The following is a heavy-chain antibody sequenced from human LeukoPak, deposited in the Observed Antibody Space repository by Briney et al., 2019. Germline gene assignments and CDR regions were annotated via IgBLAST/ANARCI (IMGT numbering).Heavy chain of an antibody. Sequence: GRSLRLSCAASGFTFSSYAMHWVRQAPGKGLEWVAVISYDGSNKYYADSVKGRFTISRDNSKNTLYLRMNSLRAEDTAVYYCAREGPYDILTGLDPHYFDYWGQGTLVTVSS. J-gene: IGHJ4*02. CDR1: GFTFSSYA. CDR3: AREGPYDILTGLDPHYFDY. CDR2: ISYDGSNK. V-gene: IGHV3-30*04. D-gene: IGHD3-9*01.